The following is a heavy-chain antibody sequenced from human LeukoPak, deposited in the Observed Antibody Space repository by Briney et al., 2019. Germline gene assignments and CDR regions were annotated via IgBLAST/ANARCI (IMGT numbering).Heavy chain of an antibody. Sequence: ASVKVSCKASGGTFSSYAISWVRQASGQGLEWMGRIIPILGIANYAQKFQGRVTITPDKSTSTAYMELSSLRSEDTAVYYCAREATMVRGFTPPDYWGQGTLVTVSS. CDR2: IIPILGIA. J-gene: IGHJ4*02. CDR3: AREATMVRGFTPPDY. V-gene: IGHV1-69*04. CDR1: GGTFSSYA. D-gene: IGHD3-10*01.